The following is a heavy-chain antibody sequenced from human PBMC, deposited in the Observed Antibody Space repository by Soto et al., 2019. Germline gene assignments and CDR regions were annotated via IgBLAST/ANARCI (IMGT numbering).Heavy chain of an antibody. V-gene: IGHV4-59*01. J-gene: IGHJ3*01. D-gene: IGHD3-10*01. Sequence: QVQLQESGPGLVKPSETLSLTCTVSGGSISIYYWSWIRQSPGKGLEWIGYISYSGITNYNPSLKSRVTTSVDPSKNQFSLKLSSVTAGDTAVYYCARETQSVSYFAFDLWGQGTMVTVSS. CDR3: ARETQSVSYFAFDL. CDR1: GGSISIYY. CDR2: ISYSGIT.